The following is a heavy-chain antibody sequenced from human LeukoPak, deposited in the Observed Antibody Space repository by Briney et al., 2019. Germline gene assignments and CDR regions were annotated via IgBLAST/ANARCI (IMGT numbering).Heavy chain of an antibody. CDR2: ISSSSSYI. D-gene: IGHD4-17*01. J-gene: IGHJ4*02. Sequence: PGGSLRLSCAASGFTFSSYSMNWVRQAPGKGLEGVSSISSSSSYIYYADSVKGRFTISRDNAKNSLYLQMNSLRAEDTAVYYCAILLTTVTTPGFDYWGQGTLVTVSS. CDR3: AILLTTVTTPGFDY. CDR1: GFTFSSYS. V-gene: IGHV3-21*01.